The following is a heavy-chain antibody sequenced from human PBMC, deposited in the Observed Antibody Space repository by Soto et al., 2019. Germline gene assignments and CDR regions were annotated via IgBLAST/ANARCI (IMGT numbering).Heavy chain of an antibody. CDR2: INPNSDAT. V-gene: IGHV1-2*02. Sequence: QVQLVQSGAEVKKPGASVKVSCRASGYTFTDYYLHWVRQAPGQGLEWMGWINPNSDATKYAQKFQGRVTMTRDTSISTAYMELSRLRTDDTAVYYCARARDLVSDLWGQGALVTVSS. CDR1: GYTFTDYY. CDR3: ARARDLVSDL. J-gene: IGHJ5*02.